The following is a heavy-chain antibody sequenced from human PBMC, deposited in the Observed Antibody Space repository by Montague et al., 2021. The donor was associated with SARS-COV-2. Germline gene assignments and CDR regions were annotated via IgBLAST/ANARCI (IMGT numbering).Heavy chain of an antibody. J-gene: IGHJ3*02. CDR2: IYYSGST. CDR3: ARGAGYSISWCVAFEI. Sequence: SETLSLTCTVSSGSISSYYWSWIRQPPGKGLEWIGYIYYSGSTNYNPSLKSRVTISVDTSKNQFSLKLSSVTAADTAVYYCARGAGYSISWCVAFEIWGQGTMVTVS. CDR1: SGSISSYY. V-gene: IGHV4-59*01. D-gene: IGHD6-13*01.